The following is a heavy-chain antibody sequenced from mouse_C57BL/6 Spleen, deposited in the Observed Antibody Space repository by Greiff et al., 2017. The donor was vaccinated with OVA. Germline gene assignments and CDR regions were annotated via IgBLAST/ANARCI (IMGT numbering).Heavy chain of an antibody. CDR2: ISDGGSYT. CDR3: ARDRTGTGYFDV. D-gene: IGHD4-1*01. CDR1: GFTFSSYA. J-gene: IGHJ1*03. Sequence: VQLKESGGGLVKPGGSLKLSCAASGFTFSSYAMSWVRQTPEKRLEWVATISDGGSYTYYPDNVKGRFTISRDNAKNNLYLQMSHLKSEDTAMYYCARDRTGTGYFDVWGTGTTVTVSS. V-gene: IGHV5-4*01.